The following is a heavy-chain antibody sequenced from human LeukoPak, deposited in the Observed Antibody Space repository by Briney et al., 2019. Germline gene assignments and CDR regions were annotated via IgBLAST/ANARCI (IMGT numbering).Heavy chain of an antibody. CDR3: ASDCSSTSCSVY. D-gene: IGHD2-2*01. V-gene: IGHV1-69*04. CDR1: GGTFSSYA. J-gene: IGHJ4*02. CDR2: IIPSVGIA. Sequence: ASVKVSCKASGGTFSSYAISWVRPAPGQGLEWMGRIIPSVGIANYAQNFQGRVMITADKSTSTAYMELTSLTAEDTAEYCCASDCSSTSCSVYWGQGTLVTVSS.